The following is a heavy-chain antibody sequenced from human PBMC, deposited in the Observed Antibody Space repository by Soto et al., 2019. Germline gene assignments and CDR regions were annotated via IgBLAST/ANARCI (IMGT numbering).Heavy chain of an antibody. CDR2: IKQDGSEK. J-gene: IGHJ4*02. V-gene: IGHV3-7*04. Sequence: EVQLVESGGGLVQPGGSLRLSCAASGFTFSSYWMSWVRQAPGKGLEWVANIKQDGSEKYYVDSVKGRFTISRDNAKNSLYLQMNSLRAEDTAVYYCARDGAAAGTEAWSDYWGQGTLVTVSS. CDR1: GFTFSSYW. D-gene: IGHD6-13*01. CDR3: ARDGAAAGTEAWSDY.